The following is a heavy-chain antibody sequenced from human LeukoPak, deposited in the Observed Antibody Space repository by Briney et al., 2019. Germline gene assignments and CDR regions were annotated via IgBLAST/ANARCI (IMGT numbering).Heavy chain of an antibody. CDR3: AKDREGSGAGQH. Sequence: GGSLRLSCAASGFTFSTYSMNWVRQAPGKGLEWVSSITSSSSYIYYADSVKGRFTISRDNSKNTLDLQMNSLRVEDTAVYYCAKDREGSGAGQHWGQGTLVTVSS. CDR2: ITSSSSYI. D-gene: IGHD6-19*01. V-gene: IGHV3-21*04. CDR1: GFTFSTYS. J-gene: IGHJ1*01.